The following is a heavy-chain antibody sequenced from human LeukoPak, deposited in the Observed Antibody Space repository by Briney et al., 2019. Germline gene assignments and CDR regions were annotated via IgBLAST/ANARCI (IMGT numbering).Heavy chain of an antibody. D-gene: IGHD1-26*01. CDR3: ARGEWDLLFDY. V-gene: IGHV1-69*04. J-gene: IGHJ4*02. Sequence: SVKVSCKASGGTFSSYAISWVRQAPGQGLEWMGRIIPILGIANYAQKFQGRVTITADKSTSTAYMELSSLRSADTAVYYCARGEWDLLFDYWGQGTLVTVSS. CDR1: GGTFSSYA. CDR2: IIPILGIA.